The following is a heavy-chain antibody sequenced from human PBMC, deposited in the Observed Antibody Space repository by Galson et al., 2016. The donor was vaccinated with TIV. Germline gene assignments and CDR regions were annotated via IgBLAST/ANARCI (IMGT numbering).Heavy chain of an antibody. D-gene: IGHD2-2*01. CDR3: ASRDIAVIPAAIVFDY. CDR2: ISSSGGHT. V-gene: IGHV3-23*01. CDR1: GFTFSNYA. Sequence: SLRLSCAASGFTFSNYAMSWVRQAPGKGLEWVSTISSSGGHTYYADSVKGRFTISRDNSKNALYVQINNLRAEDTAVYYRASRDIAVIPAAIVFDYWGQGTLVTVSS. J-gene: IGHJ4*02.